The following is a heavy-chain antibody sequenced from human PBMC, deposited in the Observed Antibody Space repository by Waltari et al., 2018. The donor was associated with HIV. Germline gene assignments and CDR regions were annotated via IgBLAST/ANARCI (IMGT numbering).Heavy chain of an antibody. J-gene: IGHJ4*02. D-gene: IGHD6-19*01. CDR1: GFTFDAYA. Sequence: EVQLVESGGVVVQPGGSLRLSCAASGFTFDAYAMPCVRQAPGKGLEWVSLISWDGGSTYYADSVKGRFTISRDNSKNSLYLQMNSLRAEDTALYYCAKDPGRVGAVADYWGQGTLVTVSS. CDR3: AKDPGRVGAVADY. CDR2: ISWDGGST. V-gene: IGHV3-43D*04.